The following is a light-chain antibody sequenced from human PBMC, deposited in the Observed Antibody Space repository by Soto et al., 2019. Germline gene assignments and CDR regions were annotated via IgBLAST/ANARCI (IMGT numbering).Light chain of an antibody. CDR2: DAS. V-gene: IGKV3-11*01. CDR3: QQRSKWPWA. J-gene: IGKJ1*01. CDR1: QSVSSY. Sequence: EIVLTQSQDTLSLSPGERAALSCLASQSVSSYSAWYQQKPGQAPRLLIYDASNRATGIPARFSGSGSGTDFTLTISSLEPEDFAVYYCQQRSKWPWAFGQGTKVDI.